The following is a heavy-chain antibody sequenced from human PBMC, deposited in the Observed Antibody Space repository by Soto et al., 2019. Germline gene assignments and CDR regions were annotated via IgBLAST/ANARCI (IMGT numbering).Heavy chain of an antibody. CDR1: GFTFSDYA. CDR2: ISHDGSTE. Sequence: QVQLVESGGGVVQPGRSLRLSCAASGFTFSDYALHWVRQAPGKGLEWVAVISHDGSTEYYADSVKGRFTISRDNSKNTLYLQMTNLRPEDTAVYYCARVDGVRGVITIGYYYYGMDVWGQGTTVTVSS. V-gene: IGHV3-30*03. D-gene: IGHD3-10*01. J-gene: IGHJ6*02. CDR3: ARVDGVRGVITIGYYYYGMDV.